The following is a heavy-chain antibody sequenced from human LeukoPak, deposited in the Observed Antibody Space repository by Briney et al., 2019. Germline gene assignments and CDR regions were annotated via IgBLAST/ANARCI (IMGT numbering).Heavy chain of an antibody. D-gene: IGHD5-24*01. J-gene: IGHJ4*02. CDR3: ATTDGYNLYY. V-gene: IGHV4-34*01. CDR2: INHSGST. Sequence: SGTLSLSCAVYGGSFRGYYWSWIRQPPGKGLEWIGEINHSGSTNYNPSPKSRVTISVDTYKIQFSLKMSSRTAADTAVYYCATTDGYNLYYWGQGNLVTVSS. CDR1: GGSFRGYY.